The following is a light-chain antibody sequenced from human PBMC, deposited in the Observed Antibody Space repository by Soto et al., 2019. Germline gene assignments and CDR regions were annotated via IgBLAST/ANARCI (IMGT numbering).Light chain of an antibody. CDR3: QQFNSYPPT. CDR1: QGIGSF. CDR2: SAS. Sequence: DIQLTQSPSFLSASVGDRVTITCRASQGIGSFLAWYQQKPGKAPRLLTYSASTLQSGVSLRFSGSGSGTEFTLTISSLQSEDLATDYCQQFNSYPPTFGQGTKVEIK. J-gene: IGKJ1*01. V-gene: IGKV1-9*01.